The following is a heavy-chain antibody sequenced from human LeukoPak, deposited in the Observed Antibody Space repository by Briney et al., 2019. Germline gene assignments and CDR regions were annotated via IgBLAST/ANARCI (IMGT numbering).Heavy chain of an antibody. CDR1: GGSISSSNW. V-gene: IGHV4-4*02. CDR2: IYHSGST. CDR3: ARRASGYETSLGFDY. J-gene: IGHJ4*02. Sequence: SGTLSLTCAVSGGSISSSNWWSWVRQPPGKGLEWIEEIYHSGSTNYNPSLKSRVTISVDKSKNQFSLKLSSVTAADTAVYYCARRASGYETSLGFDYWGQGTLVTVSS. D-gene: IGHD5-12*01.